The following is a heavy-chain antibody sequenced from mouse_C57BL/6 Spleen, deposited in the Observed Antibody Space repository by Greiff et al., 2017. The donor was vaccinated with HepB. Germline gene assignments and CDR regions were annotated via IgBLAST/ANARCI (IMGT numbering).Heavy chain of an antibody. CDR3: ARSRTGHYFDY. Sequence: EVHLVESGPGLVKPSQSLSLTCSVTGYSITSGYYWNWIRQFPGNKLEWMGYISYDGSNNYNPSLKNRISITRDTSKNQFFLKLNSVTTEDTATYYCARSRTGHYFDYWGQGTTLTVSS. J-gene: IGHJ2*01. D-gene: IGHD4-1*01. CDR2: ISYDGSN. CDR1: GYSITSGYY. V-gene: IGHV3-6*01.